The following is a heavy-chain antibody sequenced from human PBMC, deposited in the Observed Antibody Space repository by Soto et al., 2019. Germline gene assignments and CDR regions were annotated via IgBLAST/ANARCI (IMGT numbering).Heavy chain of an antibody. CDR2: INPSGGST. Sequence: GASVKVSCKASGYTFTSYYMHWVRQAPGQGLEWMGIINPSGGSTSYAQKFQGRVTMTADASTSTAYMELSSLRSEDTAVYYCARDGRFLEWLNLSAFDIWGQGTMVTGSS. CDR1: GYTFTSYY. D-gene: IGHD3-3*01. V-gene: IGHV1-46*01. J-gene: IGHJ3*02. CDR3: ARDGRFLEWLNLSAFDI.